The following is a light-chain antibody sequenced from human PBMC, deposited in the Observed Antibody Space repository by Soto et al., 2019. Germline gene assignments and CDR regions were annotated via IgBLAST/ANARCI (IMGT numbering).Light chain of an antibody. CDR3: QEYIQWPPGM. Sequence: EIVLTQSPVTLSLSPAERSTLSCRAIQSVSNNYLAWYQQKPGQAPRLLIYDTSTRAPGISARFSGSGSGTEFTLTISSLQSEDFAVYYCQEYIQWPPGMFGPGTKVDIK. J-gene: IGKJ1*01. CDR1: QSVSNN. V-gene: IGKV3-15*01. CDR2: DTS.